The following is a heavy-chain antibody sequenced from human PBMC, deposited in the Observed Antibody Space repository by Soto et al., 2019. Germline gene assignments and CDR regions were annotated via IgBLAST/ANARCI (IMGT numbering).Heavy chain of an antibody. CDR1: EFTFSSYG. V-gene: IGHV3-30*03. J-gene: IGHJ4*02. CDR3: ARDTYYHDSSGYYVFDY. CDR2: ISYDGNNK. Sequence: QVQLVESGGGVVQPGRSLTLSCAASEFTFSSYGIHWVRQAPGKGLEWVAIISYDGNNKQYADSVKGRLTISRDNSKSTGHLQMNSLRVEDTAVYYCARDTYYHDSSGYYVFDYWGQGTLVTVSS. D-gene: IGHD3-22*01.